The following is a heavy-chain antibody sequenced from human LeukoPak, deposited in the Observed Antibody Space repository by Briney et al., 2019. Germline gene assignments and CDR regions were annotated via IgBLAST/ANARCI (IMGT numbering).Heavy chain of an antibody. J-gene: IGHJ4*02. V-gene: IGHV4-59*01. D-gene: IGHD3-10*01. Sequence: KPSETLSLTCTVSGVSISNYYWSWIRQPPGKGLEWIGYLYYSGSTNYNPSLKSRVSISADTSKNQFSLMLTSVTAADTAVYYCARGSPVTYYYGSGSYYNYWGLGTLVTVSS. CDR3: ARGSPVTYYYGSGSYYNY. CDR2: LYYSGST. CDR1: GVSISNYY.